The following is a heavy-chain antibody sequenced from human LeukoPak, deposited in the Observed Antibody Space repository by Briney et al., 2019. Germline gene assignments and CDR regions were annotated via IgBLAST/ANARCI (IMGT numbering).Heavy chain of an antibody. CDR2: INPNSGGT. Sequence: ASVKVSCKASGYTFTGYYMHWVRQAPGQGLEWMGWINPNSGGTNYAQKFQGRVTMTRDTSTSTVYMELSSLRSEDTAVYYCAKQADYGSGSYVDYWGQGTLVTVSS. J-gene: IGHJ4*02. CDR3: AKQADYGSGSYVDY. CDR1: GYTFTGYY. D-gene: IGHD3-10*01. V-gene: IGHV1-2*02.